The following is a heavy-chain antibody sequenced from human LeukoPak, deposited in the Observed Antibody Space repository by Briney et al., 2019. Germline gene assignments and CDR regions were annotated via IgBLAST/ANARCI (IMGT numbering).Heavy chain of an antibody. CDR2: ISNDGSNE. V-gene: IGHV3-30-3*01. CDR1: GFTFSRFA. D-gene: IGHD5-18*01. J-gene: IGHJ4*02. Sequence: GGSLRLSCAASGFTFSRFATYWVRQAPGKGLEWVAIISNDGSNEYYADSVKGRFTISRDNSKNTLYLQMNSLRAEDTAVYYCARGQLWLLSYWGQGTLVTVSS. CDR3: ARGQLWLLSY.